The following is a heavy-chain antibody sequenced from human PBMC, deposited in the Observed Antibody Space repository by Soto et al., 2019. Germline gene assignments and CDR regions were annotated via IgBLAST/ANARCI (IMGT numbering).Heavy chain of an antibody. V-gene: IGHV4-4*02. D-gene: IGHD6-6*01. J-gene: IGHJ4*02. CDR3: ARDPRYSSSTLDN. Sequence: SETLSLTCAVSGSSIRSSTWWSWVRQPPGQGLEWSGEIYHSGSTNYNPSLKSRVTISVDKSKNQFSLKLSSVTAADPAVDYCARDPRYSSSTLDNWGQGTLVTVSS. CDR1: GSSIRSSTW. CDR2: IYHSGST.